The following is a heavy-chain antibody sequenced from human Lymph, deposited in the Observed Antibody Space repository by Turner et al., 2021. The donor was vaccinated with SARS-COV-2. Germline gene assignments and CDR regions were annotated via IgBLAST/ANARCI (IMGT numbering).Heavy chain of an antibody. D-gene: IGHD2-2*01. CDR2: ISVSGSRA. V-gene: IGHV3-23*01. CDR1: GFTFSSYA. J-gene: IGHJ4*02. CDR3: AKRKYQLLAGDFDY. Sequence: EVQLLESGGGLVQPGGSLRLSCAASGFTFSSYAMSGVRQAQGKGLEWVSSISVSGSRAYYADSVKGRFTISRDNSKNTLYLQMNSLRAEDTAVYYCAKRKYQLLAGDFDYWGQGTLVTVSS.